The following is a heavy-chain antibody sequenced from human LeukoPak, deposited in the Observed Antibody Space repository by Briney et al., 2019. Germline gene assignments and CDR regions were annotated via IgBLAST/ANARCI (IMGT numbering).Heavy chain of an antibody. CDR3: ARDSYGSGSYYRIDY. CDR1: GFTFSSFS. Sequence: GGSLRLSCAASGFTFSSFSMNWVCQAPGKGLEWVSYISSSSSTIYYADSVKGRFTISRDNAKNSLYLQMNSLRAEDTAVYYCARDSYGSGSYYRIDYWGQGTLVTVSS. V-gene: IGHV3-48*04. CDR2: ISSSSSTI. D-gene: IGHD3-10*01. J-gene: IGHJ4*02.